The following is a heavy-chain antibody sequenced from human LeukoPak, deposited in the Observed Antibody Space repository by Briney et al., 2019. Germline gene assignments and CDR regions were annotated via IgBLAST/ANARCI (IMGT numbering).Heavy chain of an antibody. D-gene: IGHD2-21*01. CDR1: GFTFSSSN. V-gene: IGHV3-21*01. CDR2: ISFSSTYI. J-gene: IGHJ6*03. CDR3: ARDLFDYMDV. Sequence: GGSLRLSCVASGFTFSSSNMNWVRQAPGKGLGWVSSISFSSTYIYYADSVKGRFTISRDNAKNSLYLQMTSLRAEDTAVYYCARDLFDYMDVWGKGTTVTVSS.